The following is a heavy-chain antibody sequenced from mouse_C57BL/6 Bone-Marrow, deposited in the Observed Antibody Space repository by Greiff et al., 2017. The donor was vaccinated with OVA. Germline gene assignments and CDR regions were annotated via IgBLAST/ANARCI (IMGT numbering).Heavy chain of an antibody. D-gene: IGHD2-2*01. CDR2: IYPGDGDT. CDR1: GYAFSSSW. J-gene: IGHJ1*03. CDR3: ARRDYGYGRYFDV. Sequence: QVQLQQSGPELVKPGASVKISCKASGYAFSSSWMNWVKQRPGKGLEWIGRIYPGDGDTNYTGKFKGRATLTADKSSSTAYMQLSSLTSEDSAVYFCARRDYGYGRYFDVWGTGTTVTVSS. V-gene: IGHV1-82*01.